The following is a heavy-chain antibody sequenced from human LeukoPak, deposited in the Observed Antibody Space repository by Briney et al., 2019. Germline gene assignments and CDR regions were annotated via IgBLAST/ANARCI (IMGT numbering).Heavy chain of an antibody. CDR2: IYSGGST. J-gene: IGHJ3*02. Sequence: GGSLRLSCAASGFTVSSNYMSWVRQAPGKGLEWVSVIYSGGSTYYADSVKGRFTISRDDSKNTLYLQMNSLRAEDTAVYYCAREKYSSGWSRDAFDIWGQGTMVTVSS. CDR3: AREKYSSGWSRDAFDI. V-gene: IGHV3-53*01. CDR1: GFTVSSNY. D-gene: IGHD6-19*01.